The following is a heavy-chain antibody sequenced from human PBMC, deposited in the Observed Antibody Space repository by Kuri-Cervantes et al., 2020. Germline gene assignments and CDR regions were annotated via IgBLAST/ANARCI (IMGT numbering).Heavy chain of an antibody. Sequence: GESLKIPWVASGFSVSSYSMNWIRQAPGMGLEYISYARYSGSTIHYADSVKGRFTISRDNAKNSLYLQMNSLRAEDTALYYCARAEGLVWGSYLYNWFDPWGQGTLVTVSS. CDR2: ARYSGSTI. V-gene: IGHV3-48*04. J-gene: IGHJ5*02. CDR3: ARAEGLVWGSYLYNWFDP. D-gene: IGHD3-16*01. CDR1: GFSVSSYS.